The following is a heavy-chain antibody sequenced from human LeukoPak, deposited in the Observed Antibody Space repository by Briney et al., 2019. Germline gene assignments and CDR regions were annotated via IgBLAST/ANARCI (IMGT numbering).Heavy chain of an antibody. J-gene: IGHJ4*02. D-gene: IGHD2-21*01. V-gene: IGHV3-48*03. CDR1: KFAFSTYG. CDR3: ARNGGGLDY. CDR2: ISDSGSDT. Sequence: GGSLRLSCVASKFAFSTYGMVWVRQAPGKGLEWVSYISDSGSDTYYVDSVKGRFTISRDNAKNSLFLQMNSLRVEDTAIYYCARNGGGLDYWGQGTLVTVSS.